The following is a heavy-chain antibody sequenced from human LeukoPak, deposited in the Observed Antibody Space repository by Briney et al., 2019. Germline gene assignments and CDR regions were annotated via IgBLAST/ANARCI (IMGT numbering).Heavy chain of an antibody. J-gene: IGHJ6*03. CDR2: INPNSGGT. V-gene: IGHV1-2*02. D-gene: IGHD2-2*02. CDR1: GYTFTGYY. Sequence: GASVKVSCKASGYTFTGYYMHWVRQAPGQGLEWMGWINPNSGGTNYAQKFQGRVTMTRDTSISTAYMELSRLRSDDTAVYYCARGNHRYCSSTSCYTEGYYYYYYMDVWGKGTTVTVSS. CDR3: ARGNHRYCSSTSCYTEGYYYYYYMDV.